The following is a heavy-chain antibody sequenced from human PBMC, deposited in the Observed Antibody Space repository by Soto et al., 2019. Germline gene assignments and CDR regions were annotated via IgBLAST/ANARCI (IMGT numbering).Heavy chain of an antibody. CDR1: GGSIISGGYS. Sequence: SETLFLTCAVSGGSIISGGYSWSWIRQPPGKGLQWIGHIYEGGNTYYTPSLESRVAISTDKSKNQFSLRLSSVTAADTAVYYCVRRSPEDAFDIWGQGTMVTV. CDR3: VRRSPEDAFDI. J-gene: IGHJ3*02. CDR2: IYEGGNT. V-gene: IGHV4-30-2*01.